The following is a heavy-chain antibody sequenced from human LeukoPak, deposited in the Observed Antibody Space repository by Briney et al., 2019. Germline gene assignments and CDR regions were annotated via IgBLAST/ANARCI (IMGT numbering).Heavy chain of an antibody. D-gene: IGHD3-3*01. CDR1: GGTFSSYA. CDR2: IIPIFGTA. V-gene: IGHV1-69*06. Sequence: SVKVSCKASGGTFSSYAISWVRQAPGQGLEWMGGIIPIFGTANYAQKFQGRVTITADKSTSTAYMELSSLRSEDTAVYYCARGPLNYDFWSGYSDYWGQGTLVTVSS. J-gene: IGHJ4*02. CDR3: ARGPLNYDFWSGYSDY.